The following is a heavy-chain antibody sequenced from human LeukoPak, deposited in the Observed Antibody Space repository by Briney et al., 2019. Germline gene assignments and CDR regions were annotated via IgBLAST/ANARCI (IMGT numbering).Heavy chain of an antibody. CDR1: GGSISSGDYY. CDR2: IYYSVST. V-gene: IGHV4-61*08. J-gene: IGHJ4*02. CDR3: ARVGEEGTIDY. D-gene: IGHD1-1*01. Sequence: PSETLSLTCTVSGGSISSGDYYWSWIRQPPGKGLEWIGYIYYSVSTNYNPSLKSRVTISVDTSKNQFSLKLSSVTAADTAVYYCARVGEEGTIDYWGQGTLVTVSS.